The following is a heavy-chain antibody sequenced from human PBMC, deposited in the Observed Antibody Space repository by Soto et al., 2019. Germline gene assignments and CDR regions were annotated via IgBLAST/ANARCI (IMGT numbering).Heavy chain of an antibody. CDR2: IYPGDTDT. CDR1: GYSFTSYW. Sequence: PGESLKISCKGSGYSFTSYWIGWVRQMPGKGLEWMGIIYPGDTDTSYSQSFQGQVTISADKSISTAYLQWSSLKASDTAMYYCARLTIKYSRNGNYCGMDVWGQGTTVTVSS. J-gene: IGHJ6*02. D-gene: IGHD6-6*01. V-gene: IGHV5-51*01. CDR3: ARLTIKYSRNGNYCGMDV.